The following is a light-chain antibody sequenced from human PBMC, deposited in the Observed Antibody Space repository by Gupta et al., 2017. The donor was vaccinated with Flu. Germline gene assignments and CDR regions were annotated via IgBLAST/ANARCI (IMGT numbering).Light chain of an antibody. Sequence: QSALTQPPSVSGSPGQSVTISCTRTSSDIGIYNRVSWYQQPPGTAPKLIISEVRSRPSGVPDRLSGSKSGNTASLTISGLQAEDEADYYCSSYTNDDTWVFGGGTKVTVL. CDR1: SSDIGIYNR. CDR3: SSYTNDDTWV. V-gene: IGLV2-18*02. J-gene: IGLJ3*02. CDR2: EVR.